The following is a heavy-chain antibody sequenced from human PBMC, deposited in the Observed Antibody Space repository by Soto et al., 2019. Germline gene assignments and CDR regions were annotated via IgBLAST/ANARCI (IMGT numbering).Heavy chain of an antibody. J-gene: IGHJ3*02. V-gene: IGHV3-23*01. Sequence: EVQLLESGGGLVQPGGSLRLSCVASGFTLSTYAMSWVRQAPGKGLEWVSGITGSGGSTYYADSVKGRFTISRDNSKSTVSLHMNSLRAEDTAVYYCVKHPGNPSGAFDIWGQGTMVTVSS. CDR3: VKHPGNPSGAFDI. CDR2: ITGSGGST. CDR1: GFTLSTYA. D-gene: IGHD4-4*01.